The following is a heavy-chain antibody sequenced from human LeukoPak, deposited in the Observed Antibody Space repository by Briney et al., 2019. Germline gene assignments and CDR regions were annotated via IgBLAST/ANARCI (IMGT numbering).Heavy chain of an antibody. CDR1: GFTFSSYG. D-gene: IGHD3-9*01. CDR2: ISGSGGST. Sequence: PGGSLRLSCAASGFTFSSYGMSWVRQAPGKGLEWVSAISGSGGSTYYADSVKGRFTISRDNSKNTLYLQMNSLRAEDTAVYYCAKTLTGYPQGDYWGQGTLVTVSS. J-gene: IGHJ4*02. CDR3: AKTLTGYPQGDY. V-gene: IGHV3-23*01.